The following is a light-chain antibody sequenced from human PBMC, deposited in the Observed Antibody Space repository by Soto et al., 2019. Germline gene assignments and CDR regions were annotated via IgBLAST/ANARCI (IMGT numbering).Light chain of an antibody. V-gene: IGKV1-27*01. CDR1: QGIRHY. Sequence: DIQMTQSPSPLSASVGDRVTITCRASQGIRHYLAWYQQKPGKVPKLLIYEASNLQSGVPSRFRGGGSGTEFTLTIRSLQPEDVATYYCKNFDSAPQTFGQGTKVDIK. CDR3: KNFDSAPQT. J-gene: IGKJ1*01. CDR2: EAS.